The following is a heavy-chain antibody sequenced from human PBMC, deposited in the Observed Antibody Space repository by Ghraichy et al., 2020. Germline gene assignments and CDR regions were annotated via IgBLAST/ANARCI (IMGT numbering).Heavy chain of an antibody. D-gene: IGHD3-3*01. CDR1: GGSISSSSYY. Sequence: SETLSLTCTVSGGSISSSSYYWGWIRQPPGKGLEWIGSIYYSGSTYYNPSLKSRVTISVDTSKNQFSLKLSSVTAADTAVYYCARHNRGLRFLVGGYGMDVWGQGTTVTVSS. J-gene: IGHJ6*02. CDR2: IYYSGST. CDR3: ARHNRGLRFLVGGYGMDV. V-gene: IGHV4-39*01.